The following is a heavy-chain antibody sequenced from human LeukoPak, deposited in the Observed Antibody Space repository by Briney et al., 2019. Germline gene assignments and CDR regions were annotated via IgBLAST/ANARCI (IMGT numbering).Heavy chain of an antibody. Sequence: PSETLSLTCTVSGGSISSSSYYWGWIRQPPGKGLEWIGSIYYSGSTYYNPSLKSRVTISVDTSKNQFSLKLSSVTAADTAVYYCATAVGLEWYIYPVNYFDYWGQGTLVTVSS. V-gene: IGHV4-39*07. CDR1: GGSISSSSYY. D-gene: IGHD3-3*01. CDR3: ATAVGLEWYIYPVNYFDY. J-gene: IGHJ4*02. CDR2: IYYSGST.